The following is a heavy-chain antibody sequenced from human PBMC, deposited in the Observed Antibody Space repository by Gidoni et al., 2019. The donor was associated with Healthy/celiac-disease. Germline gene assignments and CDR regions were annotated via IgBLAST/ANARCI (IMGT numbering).Heavy chain of an antibody. V-gene: IGHV3-30*18. CDR2: ISYDGSNK. CDR3: AKDQDDYGDFFPDAFDI. J-gene: IGHJ3*02. CDR1: GFTFSSYG. D-gene: IGHD4-17*01. Sequence: QVQLVESGGGVVQPGRSLRLSCAASGFTFSSYGMHWVRPAPGKGLEWVAVISYDGSNKYYADSVKGRFTISRDNSKNTLYLQMNSLRAEDTAVYYCAKDQDDYGDFFPDAFDIWGQGTMVTVSS.